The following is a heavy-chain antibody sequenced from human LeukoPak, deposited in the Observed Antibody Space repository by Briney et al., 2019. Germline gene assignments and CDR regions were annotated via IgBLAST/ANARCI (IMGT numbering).Heavy chain of an antibody. V-gene: IGHV4-61*08. Sequence: PSGTLSLTCAVSGGSISSGGYYWSWIRQPPGKGLEWIGYIYYSGSTNYNPSLRSRVTISVDTSKNQFSLKLSSVTAADTAVYYCVSHGYSSGWYMEDYWGQGTLVTVSS. J-gene: IGHJ4*02. CDR1: GGSISSGGYY. CDR3: VSHGYSSGWYMEDY. D-gene: IGHD6-19*01. CDR2: IYYSGST.